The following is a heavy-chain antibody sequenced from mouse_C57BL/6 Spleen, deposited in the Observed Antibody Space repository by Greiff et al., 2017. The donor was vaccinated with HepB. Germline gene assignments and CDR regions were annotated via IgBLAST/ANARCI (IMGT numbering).Heavy chain of an antibody. V-gene: IGHV5-12*01. Sequence: EVQLVESGGGLVQPGGSLKLSCAASGFTFSDYYMYWVRQTPEKRLEWVAYISNGGGSTYYPDTVKGRFTISRDNAKNTLYLQMSRLKSEDTAMYYCARHSNLEGLFDYWGQGTTLTVSS. CDR2: ISNGGGST. J-gene: IGHJ2*01. CDR3: ARHSNLEGLFDY. CDR1: GFTFSDYY. D-gene: IGHD2-5*01.